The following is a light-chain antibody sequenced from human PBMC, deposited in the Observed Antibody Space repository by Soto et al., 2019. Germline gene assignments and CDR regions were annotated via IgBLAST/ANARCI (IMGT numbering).Light chain of an antibody. V-gene: IGKV3-15*01. J-gene: IGKJ1*01. CDR3: QQHNNWPPWT. CDR1: QSVGSN. CDR2: GAS. Sequence: IVMTQSPATLSVSPWERATLSCRASQSVGSNLAWYQQKPDQAPRLLIYGASTRATGIPARFSGSGSGTEFTLTISSLQSEDFAVYYCQQHNNWPPWTFGQGTKVDI.